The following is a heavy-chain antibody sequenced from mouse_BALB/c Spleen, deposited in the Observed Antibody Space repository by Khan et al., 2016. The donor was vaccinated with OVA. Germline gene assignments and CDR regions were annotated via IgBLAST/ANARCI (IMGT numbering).Heavy chain of an antibody. Sequence: EVQLLESGPSLVKPSQTLSLTCSVTGDSITSGYCNCIRKLSPNKIEYMRYLSYSGSTNYNPPLKSRLTITRHTSNNQHYLHLKSVTTVATATYDSARRAWTCAFNYWGQGTTLTVSS. CDR2: LSYSGST. CDR1: GDSITSGY. J-gene: IGHJ2*01. V-gene: IGHV3-8*02. CDR3: ARRAWTCAFNY.